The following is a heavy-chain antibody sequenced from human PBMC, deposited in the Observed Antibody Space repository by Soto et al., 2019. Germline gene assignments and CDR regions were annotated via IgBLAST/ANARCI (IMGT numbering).Heavy chain of an antibody. CDR3: ARSPRLAIAYFDF. Sequence: QVQMQQWGAGLVKLSESLSLTCAVYGGSFSDYYWNWIRQSPGKGLAWIGEINHGGGTNYNPSLKSRFTMSIDTSKNQFYLKLSSVTAADTALYYCARSPRLAIAYFDFWGQGTLVNVSS. CDR1: GGSFSDYY. V-gene: IGHV4-34*02. J-gene: IGHJ4*02. D-gene: IGHD6-25*01. CDR2: INHGGGT.